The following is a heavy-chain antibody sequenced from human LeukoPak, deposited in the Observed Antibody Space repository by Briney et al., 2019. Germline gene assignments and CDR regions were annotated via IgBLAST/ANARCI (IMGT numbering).Heavy chain of an antibody. CDR2: ISSRSGYI. J-gene: IGHJ5*02. D-gene: IGHD3-10*01. CDR3: ARGTFGSGSQYNWFDP. Sequence: GGSLRLSCAASGFTFSSYSMNWVRQAPGKGLDWVSSISSRSGYIFYADSVKGRFTISRDNANTSLYLQMNSLSAEDTAVYYCARGTFGSGSQYNWFDPWGQGTLVTASS. CDR1: GFTFSSYS. V-gene: IGHV3-21*01.